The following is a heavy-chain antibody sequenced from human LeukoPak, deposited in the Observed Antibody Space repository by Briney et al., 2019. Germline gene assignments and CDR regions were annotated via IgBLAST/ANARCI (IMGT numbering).Heavy chain of an antibody. Sequence: ASVKVSCKASGYTFTGYYMHWVRQAPGQGLEWMGWTNPNSVGTNYAQKFQGWVTMTRDTSISTAYMELSRLRSDDTAVYYCARDRHKTSHFDYWGQGTLVTVSS. CDR3: ARDRHKTSHFDY. D-gene: IGHD4-11*01. V-gene: IGHV1-2*04. CDR1: GYTFTGYY. CDR2: TNPNSVGT. J-gene: IGHJ4*02.